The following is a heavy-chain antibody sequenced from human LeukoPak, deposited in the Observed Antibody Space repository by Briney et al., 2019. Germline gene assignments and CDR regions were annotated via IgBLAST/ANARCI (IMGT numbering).Heavy chain of an antibody. J-gene: IGHJ4*02. CDR2: INPSGGST. CDR3: VRESIAAAGPGFDY. V-gene: IGHV1-46*01. D-gene: IGHD6-13*01. Sequence: SGNVACKASGYTFTSYYIHWVRHAPEQWLEWMGIINPSGGSTSYAQKFQGRVTMTRDMSTSTVYMELSSLRSEDTAVYYCVRESIAAAGPGFDYWGQGTLVTVSS. CDR1: GYTFTSYY.